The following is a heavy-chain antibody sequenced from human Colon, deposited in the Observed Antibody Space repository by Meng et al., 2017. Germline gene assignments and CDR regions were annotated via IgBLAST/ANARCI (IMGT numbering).Heavy chain of an antibody. CDR3: ARGTPGRSYSDY. J-gene: IGHJ4*02. D-gene: IGHD3-10*01. CDR1: GYTFTSYG. CDR2: FVNNVDT. Sequence: AHLQLAGSDVKKPGASVWVSVESSGYTFTSYGISWLRQAPGQGLEWMGWFVNNVDTYSAQKFQGRVTMTTDTHTSTAFMELRSLRSDDTAVYDCARGTPGRSYSDYWGQGTLVTVSS. V-gene: IGHV1-18*01.